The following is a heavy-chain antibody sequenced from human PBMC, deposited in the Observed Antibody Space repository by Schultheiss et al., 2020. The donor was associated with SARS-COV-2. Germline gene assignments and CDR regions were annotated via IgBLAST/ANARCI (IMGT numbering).Heavy chain of an antibody. V-gene: IGHV5-51*01. D-gene: IGHD1-26*01. CDR3: ARHQWELLQAYAFDI. CDR2: IYPGDSDT. J-gene: IGHJ3*02. Sequence: GSLRLSCKGSGYSFTSYWIGWVRQMPGKGLEWMGIIYPGDSDTRYSPSFQGQVTISADKSISTAYLQWSSLKASDTAMYYCARHQWELLQAYAFDIWGQGTMVTVSS. CDR1: GYSFTSYW.